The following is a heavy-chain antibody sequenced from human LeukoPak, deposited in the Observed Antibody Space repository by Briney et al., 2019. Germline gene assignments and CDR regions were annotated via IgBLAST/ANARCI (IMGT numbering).Heavy chain of an antibody. CDR2: IYTSGST. CDR3: ARGPDIVVVPAANGWFDP. Sequence: SETLSLTCTVSGGSISSYYWSSIRQPAGKGLEWIGRIYTSGSTNYNPSLKSRVTMSVDTSKNQFSLKLSSVTAADTAVYYCARGPDIVVVPAANGWFDPWGQGTLVTVSS. J-gene: IGHJ5*02. CDR1: GGSISSYY. V-gene: IGHV4-4*07. D-gene: IGHD2-2*01.